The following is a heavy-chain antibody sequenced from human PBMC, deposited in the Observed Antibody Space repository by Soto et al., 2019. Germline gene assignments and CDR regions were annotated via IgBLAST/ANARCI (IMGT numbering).Heavy chain of an antibody. D-gene: IGHD3-9*01. Sequence: ASVKVSCKASGYTFTSYGISWVRQAPGQGLEWMGWISAYNGNKNYAQKLQCRVTMTTDTSTSTAYMELRSLRSDDTAVYYCARAVRSSTYFDGFDYWGQGTLVTVSS. CDR3: ARAVRSSTYFDGFDY. CDR2: ISAYNGNK. V-gene: IGHV1-18*04. CDR1: GYTFTSYG. J-gene: IGHJ4*02.